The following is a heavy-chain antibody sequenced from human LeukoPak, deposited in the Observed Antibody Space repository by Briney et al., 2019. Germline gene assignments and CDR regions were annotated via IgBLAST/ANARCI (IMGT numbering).Heavy chain of an antibody. Sequence: AGSLRLSCAASGFTFSSYWKSWVRQAPPKGLEGVANIKQDGSEKYYVDSVKGRFTISRDNAKNSLYLQMNSLRAEDTAVYYCAGDGGPFDFWGQGTLVTVSS. CDR1: GFTFSSYW. V-gene: IGHV3-7*03. J-gene: IGHJ4*02. CDR3: AGDGGPFDF. D-gene: IGHD2-15*01. CDR2: IKQDGSEK.